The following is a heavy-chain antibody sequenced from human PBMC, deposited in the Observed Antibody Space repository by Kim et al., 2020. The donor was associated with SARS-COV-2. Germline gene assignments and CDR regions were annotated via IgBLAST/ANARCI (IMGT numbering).Heavy chain of an antibody. Sequence: SETLSLTCTVSGSTVTLFYCNWIRQSPEKGLEWIGYMSNSGTTKYNPSLKSRATISLDTSQNQFSLELNSVTAADTAGYYCARDTGNWYFDLWGPGTLVTVPS. CDR2: MSNSGTT. CDR3: ARDTGNWYFDL. CDR1: GSTVTLFY. J-gene: IGHJ2*01. D-gene: IGHD2-8*02. V-gene: IGHV4-59*02.